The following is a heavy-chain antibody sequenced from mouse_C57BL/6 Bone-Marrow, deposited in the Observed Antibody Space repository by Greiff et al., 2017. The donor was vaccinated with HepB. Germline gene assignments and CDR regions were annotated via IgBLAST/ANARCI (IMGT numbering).Heavy chain of an antibody. CDR3: TTNYDYDEGYFDV. CDR1: GFNIKDDY. CDR2: IDPENGDT. J-gene: IGHJ1*03. V-gene: IGHV14-4*01. D-gene: IGHD2-4*01. Sequence: VQLKESGAELVRPGASVKLSCTASGFNIKDDYMHWVKQRPEQGLEWIGWIDPENGDTEYASKFQGKATITADTSSNTAYLQLSSLTSEDTAVYYCTTNYDYDEGYFDVWGTGTTVTVSS.